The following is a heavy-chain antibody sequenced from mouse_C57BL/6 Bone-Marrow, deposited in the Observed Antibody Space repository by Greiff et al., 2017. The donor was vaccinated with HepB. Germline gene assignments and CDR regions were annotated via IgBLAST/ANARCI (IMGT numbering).Heavy chain of an antibody. CDR2: IQPNSGST. Sequence: QVQLKQPGAELVKPGASVKLSCKASGYTFTSYWMHWVKQRPGQGLEWIGMIQPNSGSTNYNEKFKSKATLTVDKASSTAYMQLSSLTSEDSAVYYCSRRAYYSFDYWGQGTTLTVSS. CDR3: SRRAYYSFDY. J-gene: IGHJ2*01. V-gene: IGHV1-64*01. CDR1: GYTFTSYW. D-gene: IGHD2-12*01.